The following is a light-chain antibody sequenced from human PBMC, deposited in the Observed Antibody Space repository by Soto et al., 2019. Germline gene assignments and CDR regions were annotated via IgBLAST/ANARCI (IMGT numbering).Light chain of an antibody. CDR2: GAS. CDR3: LQDYNYPPT. CDR1: QAIRNE. V-gene: IGKV1-6*01. J-gene: IGKJ1*01. Sequence: ALQMTQSPSSLSASVGDRVTITCRASQAIRNELGWYQQKPGKAPELLIYGASTLQSGVPSRFSGSGFGTDFTLTISNLQPTDFATYYCLQDYNYPPTFGQGTKVEI.